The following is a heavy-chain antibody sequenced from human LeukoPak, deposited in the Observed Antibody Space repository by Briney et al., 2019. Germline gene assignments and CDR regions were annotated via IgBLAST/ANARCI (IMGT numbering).Heavy chain of an antibody. Sequence: SETLSLTCTVSGGSIHNYFWSWIRQPAGKGLECIGHIYSSGSTNYNPSLRSRVTVSVDTSKNQFSLKLSSVTAADTAVYYCARGRSSSWYMMGLLENWGQGTLVTVSS. CDR3: ARGRSSSWYMMGLLEN. CDR1: GGSIHNYF. CDR2: IYSSGST. J-gene: IGHJ4*02. V-gene: IGHV4-4*07. D-gene: IGHD6-13*01.